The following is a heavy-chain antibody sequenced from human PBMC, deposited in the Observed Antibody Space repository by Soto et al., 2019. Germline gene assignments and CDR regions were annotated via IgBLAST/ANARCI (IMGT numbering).Heavy chain of an antibody. V-gene: IGHV1-8*01. D-gene: IGHD3-10*01. CDR2: MNPNSGNT. CDR3: ARGPVVSLLDYYYYYMDV. Sequence: ASVKVSCKASGYTFTSYDINWVRQATGQGLEWMGWMNPNSGNTGYAQKFQGRVTMTRNTSISTAYMELSSLRSEDTAVYYCARGPVVSLLDYYYYYMDVWGKGTTVTVSS. CDR1: GYTFTSYD. J-gene: IGHJ6*03.